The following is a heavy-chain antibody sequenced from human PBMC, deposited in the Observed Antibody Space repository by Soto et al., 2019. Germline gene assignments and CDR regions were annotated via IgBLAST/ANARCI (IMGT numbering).Heavy chain of an antibody. V-gene: IGHV3-30*18. D-gene: IGHD6-19*01. CDR3: EKDLEWLDNSDDFDI. J-gene: IGHJ3*02. CDR1: GFTFSSYG. Sequence: GGSLRLSCAASGFTFSSYGMHWVRQAPGKGLEWVAVISYDGSNKYYADSVKGRFTISRDNSKNTLYLQMNSLRAEDTAVYYCEKDLEWLDNSDDFDIRGQG. CDR2: ISYDGSNK.